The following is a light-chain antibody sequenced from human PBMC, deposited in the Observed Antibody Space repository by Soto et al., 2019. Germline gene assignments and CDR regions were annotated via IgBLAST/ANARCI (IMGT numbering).Light chain of an antibody. CDR1: QSVAKNY. Sequence: EIVLTQSPDTLSLSPGERATLSCRASQSVAKNYLAWYQQEPGQAPRLLIYGPPSRATGIPDRFSGSGSGTDFTLTISRLEPEDFAVYYCHQYASYPQTFGQGTKVEIK. V-gene: IGKV3-20*01. J-gene: IGKJ1*01. CDR3: HQYASYPQT. CDR2: GPP.